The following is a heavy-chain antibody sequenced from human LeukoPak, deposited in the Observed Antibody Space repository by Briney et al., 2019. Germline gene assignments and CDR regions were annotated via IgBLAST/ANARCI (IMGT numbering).Heavy chain of an antibody. CDR2: INQNGSET. J-gene: IGHJ5*02. V-gene: IGHV3-7*01. CDR1: GFTFSTYW. CDR3: GRKKFSYDPSTYGWFDP. D-gene: IGHD2-2*01. Sequence: GGSLRLSCAASGFTFSTYWMTWVRQAPGKGLEWVANINQNGSETYYVDSVKGRFTIPRDNAKNSLYLQMNSLRVEDTAVYYWGRKKFSYDPSTYGWFDPWGQGFSVTVSS.